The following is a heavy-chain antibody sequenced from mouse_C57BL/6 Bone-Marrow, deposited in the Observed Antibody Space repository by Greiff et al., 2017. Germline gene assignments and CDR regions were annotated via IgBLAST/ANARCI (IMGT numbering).Heavy chain of an antibody. Sequence: DVQLQESGPGLVKPSQSLSLTCSVTGYSITSGYYWNWIRQFPGNKLECMGYISYDGSNNYNPSLKNRISITRDTSKNQFFLKLNSVTTEDTATYYCAREGLLPWFAYWGQGTLVTVSA. CDR1: GYSITSGYY. J-gene: IGHJ3*01. V-gene: IGHV3-6*01. D-gene: IGHD2-3*01. CDR2: ISYDGSN. CDR3: AREGLLPWFAY.